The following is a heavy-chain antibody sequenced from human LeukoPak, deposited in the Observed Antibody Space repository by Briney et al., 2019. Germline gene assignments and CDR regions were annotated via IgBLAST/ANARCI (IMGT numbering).Heavy chain of an antibody. CDR1: QFTFSDYT. CDR2: ISTRSDYI. Sequence: GGSLRLSCAASQFTFSDYTMNWVRRAPGKGLEWVASISTRSDYIYYAESVKGRFTISRDNAKNSLYLQMNSLRAEDTAVYYCARYVYGVVTSFDYWGQGTLVTVSS. J-gene: IGHJ4*02. CDR3: ARYVYGVVTSFDY. D-gene: IGHD3-3*01. V-gene: IGHV3-21*01.